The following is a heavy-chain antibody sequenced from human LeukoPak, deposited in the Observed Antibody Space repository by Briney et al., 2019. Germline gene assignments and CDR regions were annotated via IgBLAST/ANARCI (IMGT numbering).Heavy chain of an antibody. CDR2: IYYSGST. Sequence: PSETLSLTCTVSGGSISSYYWSWIRQPPGKGLEWIGYIYYSGSTNYNPSLKSRVTISVDTSKNQFSLKLSSVTAADTAVYYCARHNKAWDSDYWGQGTLVTVSS. J-gene: IGHJ4*02. CDR3: ARHNKAWDSDY. V-gene: IGHV4-59*08. D-gene: IGHD1-26*01. CDR1: GGSISSYY.